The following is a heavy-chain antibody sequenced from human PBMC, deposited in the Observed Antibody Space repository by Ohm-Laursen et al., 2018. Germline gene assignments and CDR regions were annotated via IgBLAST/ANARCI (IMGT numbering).Heavy chain of an antibody. CDR3: ARALSPDYYDRDFYR. Sequence: ASVKVSCKASGYTFTAYYIPWARQAPGQGLAWMGWRKPNGGETRLAQKFRGRVTMTSDTSIYTAYMDLSSLTSDDTAVYYCARALSPDYYDRDFYRWGQGTLVTVSS. J-gene: IGHJ5*02. V-gene: IGHV1-2*02. CDR1: GYTFTAYY. CDR2: RKPNGGET. D-gene: IGHD3-22*01.